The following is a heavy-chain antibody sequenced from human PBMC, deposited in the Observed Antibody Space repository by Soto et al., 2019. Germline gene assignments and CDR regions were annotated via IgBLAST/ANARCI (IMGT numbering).Heavy chain of an antibody. Sequence: GGSLRLSCAASGFTFSSYWMSWVRQAPGKGLEWVANIKQDGSEKYYVDSVKGRFTVSRDNAKNSLYLQMNSLRAEDTAVYYCARDREWLGSGYYYGMDVWGQGTTVTVSS. CDR2: IKQDGSEK. CDR1: GFTFSSYW. D-gene: IGHD6-19*01. J-gene: IGHJ6*02. CDR3: ARDREWLGSGYYYGMDV. V-gene: IGHV3-7*01.